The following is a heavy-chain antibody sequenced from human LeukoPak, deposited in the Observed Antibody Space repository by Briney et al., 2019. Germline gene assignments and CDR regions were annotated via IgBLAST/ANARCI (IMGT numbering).Heavy chain of an antibody. V-gene: IGHV3-7*04. CDR2: INRDGSDK. D-gene: IGHD3-16*01. CDR3: ARDAIYYDGATYYDRLDY. J-gene: IGHJ4*02. Sequence: PGGSLRLSCAASGFTFSSYWMAWVRQAPGKGLEWVANINRDGSDKNYVDSMKGRFTISRDNAKSSLYLQMNSLRAEDTAVYFCARDAIYYDGATYYDRLDYRGQGALVTVSS. CDR1: GFTFSSYW.